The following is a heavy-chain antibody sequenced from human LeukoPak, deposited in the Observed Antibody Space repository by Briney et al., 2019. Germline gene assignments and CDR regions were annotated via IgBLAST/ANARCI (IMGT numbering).Heavy chain of an antibody. V-gene: IGHV4-30-4*01. Sequence: SEPLSLTCTVSGGSISSDNYYWSWIRQPPGKGLEWIGYIHYSGSSYYNPSLKSRVSMSVDTSKNQFSLNLTSVTAAETAVYYCARTSYDSGCSHFDYWGQGTLVTASS. CDR1: GGSISSDNYY. D-gene: IGHD3-10*01. J-gene: IGHJ4*02. CDR2: IHYSGSS. CDR3: ARTSYDSGCSHFDY.